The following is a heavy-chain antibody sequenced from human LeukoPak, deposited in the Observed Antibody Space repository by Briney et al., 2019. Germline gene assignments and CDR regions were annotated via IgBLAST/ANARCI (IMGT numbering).Heavy chain of an antibody. V-gene: IGHV3-23*01. Sequence: GGSLRLTCAASGFSLSSYAMSWVRQAPGKGLEWVSAISSTDAGTYHADSVRGRFTISRDSSKNTLYPQMNSLRAEDAAVYYCAKAPVTSCRGAYCYPFDYWGQGTLVTVSS. CDR3: AKAPVTSCRGAYCYPFDY. D-gene: IGHD2-21*01. CDR2: ISSTDAGT. J-gene: IGHJ4*02. CDR1: GFSLSSYA.